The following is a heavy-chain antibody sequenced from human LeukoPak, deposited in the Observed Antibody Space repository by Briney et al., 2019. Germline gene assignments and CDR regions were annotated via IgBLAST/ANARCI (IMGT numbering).Heavy chain of an antibody. Sequence: ASVKVSCKASGYTFTGYYMHWVRQAPGQGLEWMGWINPNSGGTNYAQKFQGRVTMTRDTSISTAYMELSRLKSDDTAVYYCARGTSPLPYYFDYWGQGTLVTVSS. J-gene: IGHJ4*02. CDR1: GYTFTGYY. CDR2: INPNSGGT. CDR3: ARGTSPLPYYFDY. D-gene: IGHD1-7*01. V-gene: IGHV1-2*02.